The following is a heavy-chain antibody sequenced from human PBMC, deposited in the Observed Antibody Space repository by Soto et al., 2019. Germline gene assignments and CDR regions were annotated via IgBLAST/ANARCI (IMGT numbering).Heavy chain of an antibody. Sequence: SLRLSCAASGTSFSAYYMSWIRQAPGKGLEWVSYISFNGDVTRYSDSVEGRFTVSRDNAKKSLYLQMNSLRVEDTAVYYCARENGHPGHNYAMDVWGQGTTVTVS. CDR3: ARENGHPGHNYAMDV. CDR2: ISFNGDVT. V-gene: IGHV3-11*01. CDR1: GTSFSAYY. D-gene: IGHD2-8*01. J-gene: IGHJ6*02.